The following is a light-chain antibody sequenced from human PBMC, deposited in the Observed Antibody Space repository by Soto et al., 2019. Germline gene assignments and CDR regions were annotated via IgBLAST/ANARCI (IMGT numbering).Light chain of an antibody. Sequence: EIVMTQSPSTLSVSPGERATLACRSSQSVSSNLAWYQQKPGQAPRVVIYGASTRATGIPDRFSGTGAGTDFTLTISRLEPEDFAVYYCQHFGDSPITFGQGTRLEIK. CDR2: GAS. J-gene: IGKJ5*01. V-gene: IGKV3D-15*01. CDR1: QSVSSN. CDR3: QHFGDSPIT.